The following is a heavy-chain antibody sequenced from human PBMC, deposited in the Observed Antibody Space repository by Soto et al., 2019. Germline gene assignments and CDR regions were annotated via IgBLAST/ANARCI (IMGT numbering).Heavy chain of an antibody. Sequence: PGGSLRLSCAASGFTFSSYAMSWVRQAPGKGLEWVSAISGSGGSTYYADSVKGRFTISRDNSKNTLYLQMNSLRAEDTAVYYCAKDHRYFDWLLAYFDYWGQGTLVTVSS. CDR3: AKDHRYFDWLLAYFDY. CDR1: GFTFSSYA. D-gene: IGHD3-9*01. V-gene: IGHV3-23*01. CDR2: ISGSGGST. J-gene: IGHJ4*02.